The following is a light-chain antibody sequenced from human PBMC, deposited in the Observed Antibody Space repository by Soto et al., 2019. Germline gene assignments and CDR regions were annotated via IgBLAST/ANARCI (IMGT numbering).Light chain of an antibody. CDR2: DAS. Sequence: EIVLTQSPATLSLSPGERATLSCRASQSVSSYLAWYQQKPGQAPRLLIYDASNRATGIPARFSGSGSGTDFTLTISRLEPEDCAVYYCQQYGSSPITFGQGTRLE. CDR1: QSVSSY. CDR3: QQYGSSPIT. V-gene: IGKV3-11*01. J-gene: IGKJ5*01.